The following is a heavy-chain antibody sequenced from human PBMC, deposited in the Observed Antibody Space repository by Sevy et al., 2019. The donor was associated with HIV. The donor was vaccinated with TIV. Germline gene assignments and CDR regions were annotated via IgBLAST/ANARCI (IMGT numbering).Heavy chain of an antibody. J-gene: IGHJ4*02. CDR2: ISGSGGST. Sequence: GGSLRLSCAASGFTFSSYAMSWVRQAPGKGLEWVSAISGSGGSTYYADSVKGRFTISRDNSKNTLYLQMNSLRAGDTAVYYCAKDSSVDTAMAPLGYWGQGTLVTVSS. V-gene: IGHV3-23*01. CDR1: GFTFSSYA. CDR3: AKDSSVDTAMAPLGY. D-gene: IGHD5-18*01.